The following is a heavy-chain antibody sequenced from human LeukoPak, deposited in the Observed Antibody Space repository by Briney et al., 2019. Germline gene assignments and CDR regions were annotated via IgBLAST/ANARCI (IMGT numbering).Heavy chain of an antibody. Sequence: GGSLRLSCAASGFTFSNNWMTWVGQAPGKGLDWVASVKKDASEMYYVDSVKGRFTISRDNAKNSLYLQMSSLRVEDTAVYYCARGPPYGSRSDFFDYWGQGTLVTVSA. CDR1: GFTFSNNW. CDR3: ARGPPYGSRSDFFDY. J-gene: IGHJ4*02. D-gene: IGHD3-10*01. V-gene: IGHV3-7*01. CDR2: VKKDASEM.